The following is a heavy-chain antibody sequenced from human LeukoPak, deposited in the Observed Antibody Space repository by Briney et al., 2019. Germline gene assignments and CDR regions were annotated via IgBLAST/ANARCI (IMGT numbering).Heavy chain of an antibody. D-gene: IGHD6-13*01. CDR3: ARGGPSSTYSYYYYGMDV. Sequence: ASVKVSCKASGYTFTGYYMHWVRQAPGQGLEWMGWINPNSGGTNYAQKFQGRVTMTRDRSISTAYMELSRLRSDDTAVYYCARGGPSSTYSYYYYGMDVWGQGTTVTVSS. J-gene: IGHJ6*02. V-gene: IGHV1-2*02. CDR1: GYTFTGYY. CDR2: INPNSGGT.